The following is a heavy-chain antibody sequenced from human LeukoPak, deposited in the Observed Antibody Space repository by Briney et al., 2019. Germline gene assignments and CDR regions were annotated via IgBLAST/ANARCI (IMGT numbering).Heavy chain of an antibody. Sequence: ASMKVSCKASGYTFTSYSISWVRQAPGQGLEWMGWINTNTGNPTYAQGFTGRFVFSLDTSVSTAYLQISSLKAEDTAVYYCARTGVIPRYYYYYYGMDVWGQGTMVTVSS. CDR2: INTNTGNP. CDR3: ARTGVIPRYYYYYYGMDV. V-gene: IGHV7-4-1*02. J-gene: IGHJ6*02. D-gene: IGHD3-16*02. CDR1: GYTFTSYS.